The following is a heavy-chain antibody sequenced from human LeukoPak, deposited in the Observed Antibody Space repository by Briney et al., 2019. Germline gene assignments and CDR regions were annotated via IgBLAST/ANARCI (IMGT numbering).Heavy chain of an antibody. D-gene: IGHD1-26*01. V-gene: IGHV1-24*01. CDR3: ATALTWELPPNDAFDI. J-gene: IGHJ3*02. CDR1: GYTLTELS. CDR2: FDPEDGET. Sequence: ASVKVSCKVSGYTLTELSMHWVRQAPGKGLEWMGGFDPEDGETIYAQKFQGRVTMTEDTSTDTAYMELSSLRSEDTAVCYCATALTWELPPNDAFDIWGQGTMVTVSS.